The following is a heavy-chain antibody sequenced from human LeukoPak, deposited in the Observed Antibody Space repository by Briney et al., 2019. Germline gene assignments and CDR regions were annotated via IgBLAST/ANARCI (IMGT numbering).Heavy chain of an antibody. CDR3: TTYTVTSFYWYFDL. J-gene: IGHJ2*01. Sequence: GGSLRLSCAASGFTFSSYAMSWVRQAPGKGLEWVGRIKSKTDGGTTDYAAPVKGRFTISRDDLRNTLYLQMNSLKNEDTAVYYCTTYTVTSFYWYFDLWGRGTLVTVSS. V-gene: IGHV3-15*01. CDR1: GFTFSSYA. D-gene: IGHD4-17*01. CDR2: IKSKTDGGTT.